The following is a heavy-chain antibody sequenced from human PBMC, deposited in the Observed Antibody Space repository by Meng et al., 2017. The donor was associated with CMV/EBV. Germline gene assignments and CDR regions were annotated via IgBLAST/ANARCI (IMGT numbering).Heavy chain of an antibody. J-gene: IGHJ4*02. CDR3: ARHYDYDDY. V-gene: IGHV1-2*02. Sequence: QLQLVQSGAGVKKPGAPVKVSCKASGYTFTGYYMHWVRQAPGQGLEWMGWINPNSGGTNYAQKFQGRVTMTRDTSISTAYMGLSRLRSDDTAAYYCARHYDYDDYWGQGTLVTVSS. D-gene: IGHD3-16*01. CDR1: GYTFTGYY. CDR2: INPNSGGT.